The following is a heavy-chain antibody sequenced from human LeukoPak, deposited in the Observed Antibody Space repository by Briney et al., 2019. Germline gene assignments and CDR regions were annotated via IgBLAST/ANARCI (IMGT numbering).Heavy chain of an antibody. J-gene: IGHJ5*02. Sequence: GGSLRLSCAASGFTFSSYYMNWVRQAPGKGLEWVSSISSSSSYIYYADSVKGRFTISRDNAKNSLFLQMNILRAEDTAVYYCARAPPPSLYYYDSSGYYCDLWGRGTLVTVSS. CDR3: ARAPPPSLYYYDSSGYYCDL. CDR2: ISSSSSYI. V-gene: IGHV3-21*01. CDR1: GFTFSSYY. D-gene: IGHD3-22*01.